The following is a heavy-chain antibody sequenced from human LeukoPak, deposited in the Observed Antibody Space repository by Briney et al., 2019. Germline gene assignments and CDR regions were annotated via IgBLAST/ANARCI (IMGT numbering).Heavy chain of an antibody. D-gene: IGHD4-11*01. Sequence: ASVKVSCKVSGYTLTELSMHWVRQGPGKGLEWMGGFDPEDGETIYAQKFQGRVTMTEDTSTDTAYMELSSLRSEDTAVYYCATGIMTTVTTYYYYYGMDVWGQGTTVTVSS. CDR2: FDPEDGET. CDR3: ATGIMTTVTTYYYYYGMDV. CDR1: GYTLTELS. J-gene: IGHJ6*02. V-gene: IGHV1-24*01.